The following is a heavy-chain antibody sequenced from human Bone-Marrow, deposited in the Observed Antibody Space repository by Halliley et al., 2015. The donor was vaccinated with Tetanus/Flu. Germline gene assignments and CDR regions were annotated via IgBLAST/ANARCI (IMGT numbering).Heavy chain of an antibody. CDR3: AKTGGDGYSPSPCYFDY. Sequence: SLRLSCAASGFTFSSYGMHWVRQAPGKGLEWVAVISYDGSNKYYADSVKGRFTISRDNSKNTLYLQMNSLRAEDTAVYYCAKTGGDGYSPSPCYFDYWGQGTLVTVSS. V-gene: IGHV3-30*18. D-gene: IGHD2-15*01. J-gene: IGHJ4*01. CDR2: ISYDGSNK. CDR1: GFTFSSYG.